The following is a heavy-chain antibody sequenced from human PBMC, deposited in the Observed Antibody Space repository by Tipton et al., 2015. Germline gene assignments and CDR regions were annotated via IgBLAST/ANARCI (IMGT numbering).Heavy chain of an antibody. J-gene: IGHJ4*02. Sequence: SLRLSCAASEFSFSSHSFNWVRQAPGKGLEWVAHIAGNGVPVFYGDSVKGRFTVSRDKAKSTVYLQMNSVRDDDTAVYYCARGRAGYYFDHWGQGALVTVSS. CDR1: EFSFSSHS. D-gene: IGHD6-19*01. CDR3: ARGRAGYYFDH. V-gene: IGHV3-48*02. CDR2: IAGNGVPV.